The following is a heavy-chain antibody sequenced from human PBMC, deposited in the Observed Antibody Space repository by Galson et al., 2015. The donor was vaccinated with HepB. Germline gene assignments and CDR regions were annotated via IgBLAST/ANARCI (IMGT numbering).Heavy chain of an antibody. D-gene: IGHD6-13*01. CDR1: GFTFSSYA. V-gene: IGHV3-23*01. Sequence: SLRLSCAASGFTFSSYAMSWVRQAPGKRLEWVSAISGSGGSTYYADSVKGRFTISRDNSKNTLYLQMNSLRAEDTAVYYCAKGPLKQQLVHIDYWGQGTLVTVSS. CDR2: ISGSGGST. J-gene: IGHJ4*02. CDR3: AKGPLKQQLVHIDY.